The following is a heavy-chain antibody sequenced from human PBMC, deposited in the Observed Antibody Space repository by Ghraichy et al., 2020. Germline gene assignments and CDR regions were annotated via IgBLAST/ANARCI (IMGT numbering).Heavy chain of an antibody. D-gene: IGHD2-2*01. CDR1: GFTFSTYS. J-gene: IGHJ6*03. CDR3: ARDKIAISTNYYYYMDV. CDR2: ISSSSYYI. V-gene: IGHV3-21*01. Sequence: GGSLRLSCAASGFTFSTYSMNWVRQAPGKGLEWVSSISSSSYYIYYADSVKGRFTISRDNAKNSLYLQMNSLRAEDTAVYYCARDKIAISTNYYYYMDVWGKGTTVTVSS.